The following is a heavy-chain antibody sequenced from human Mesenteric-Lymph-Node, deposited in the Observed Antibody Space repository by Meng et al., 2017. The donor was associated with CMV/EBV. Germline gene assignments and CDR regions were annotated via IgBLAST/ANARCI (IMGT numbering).Heavy chain of an antibody. CDR1: GGSISSSNW. V-gene: IGHV4-4*02. D-gene: IGHD6-13*01. CDR2: IYHSGSP. Sequence: CDVSGGSISSSNWWSWVRQSPGKGLEWIGEIYHSGSPNYNPSLKSRVTISLDKSKNQFSLKLSSVTAADTAVYYCAREGAGTAGFDYWGQGILVTVSS. CDR3: AREGAGTAGFDY. J-gene: IGHJ4*02.